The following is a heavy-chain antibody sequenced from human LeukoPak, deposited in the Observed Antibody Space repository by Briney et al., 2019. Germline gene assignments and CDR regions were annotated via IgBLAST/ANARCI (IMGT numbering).Heavy chain of an antibody. CDR1: GGTFISYA. Sequence: SVKVSCKASGGTFISYAISWVRQAPGQGLEWMGGINPIFGTANYAQKFQGRVTITADESTSTAYMELSSLRSEDTAVYYCARTQWSSIWFYGMDVWGQGTTVTVSS. J-gene: IGHJ6*02. V-gene: IGHV1-69*13. CDR3: ARTQWSSIWFYGMDV. CDR2: INPIFGTA. D-gene: IGHD2-15*01.